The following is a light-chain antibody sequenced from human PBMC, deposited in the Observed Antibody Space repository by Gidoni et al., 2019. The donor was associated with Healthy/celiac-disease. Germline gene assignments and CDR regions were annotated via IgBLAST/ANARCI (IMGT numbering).Light chain of an antibody. CDR2: YAS. V-gene: IGKV1-33*01. J-gene: IGKJ4*01. CDR3: QQYDNLPLT. CDR1: QDISNY. Sequence: DIQMTQSPSSLSASVGDRVTITCQASQDISNYLSWYQQKPGKAPKLLIYYASNWETGVPSRFSGSGSGTVFTFTISSLQPEDIATYYCQQYDNLPLTFGGGTKVEFK.